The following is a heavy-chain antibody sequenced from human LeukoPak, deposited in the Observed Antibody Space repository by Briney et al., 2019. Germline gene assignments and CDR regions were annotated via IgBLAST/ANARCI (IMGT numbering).Heavy chain of an antibody. CDR2: IYPGDSDT. CDR1: GYSFTSYL. Sequence: GESLKISCKGSGYSFTSYLIGWVRQMPVKGLEWMGIIYPGDSDTRYSPSFQGQVTISADKSISTAYLQWSSLKASDTAMYYCARQRPDIFSDAFDIWGQGTMVTVSS. J-gene: IGHJ3*02. CDR3: ARQRPDIFSDAFDI. V-gene: IGHV5-51*01. D-gene: IGHD5-12*01.